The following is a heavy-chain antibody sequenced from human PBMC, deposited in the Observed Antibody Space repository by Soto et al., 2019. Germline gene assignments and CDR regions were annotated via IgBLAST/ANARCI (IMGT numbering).Heavy chain of an antibody. CDR1: GGTFSSYT. V-gene: IGHV1-69*04. CDR3: ARESEGRWLHRIGGFDP. CDR2: IIPILGIA. J-gene: IGHJ5*02. D-gene: IGHD5-12*01. Sequence: ASVKVSCKASGGTFSSYTISWVRQAPGQGLEWMGRIIPILGIANYAQKFQGRVTITADKSTSTAYMELSSLRSEDTAVYYCARESEGRWLHRIGGFDPWGQGTLVTVSS.